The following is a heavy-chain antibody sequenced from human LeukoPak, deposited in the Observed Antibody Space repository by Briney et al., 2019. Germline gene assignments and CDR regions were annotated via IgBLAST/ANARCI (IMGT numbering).Heavy chain of an antibody. J-gene: IGHJ6*03. D-gene: IGHD7-27*01. CDR2: INHSGST. CDR1: GGSFSGYY. CDR3: ARARAWDYYMDV. Sequence: PSETLSLTCAVYGGSFSGYYWSWIRQPPGKGLGWIGEINHSGSTNYNPSLKSRVTISVDTSKNQFSLKLSSVTAADTAVYYCARARAWDYYMDVWGKGTTVTVSS. V-gene: IGHV4-34*01.